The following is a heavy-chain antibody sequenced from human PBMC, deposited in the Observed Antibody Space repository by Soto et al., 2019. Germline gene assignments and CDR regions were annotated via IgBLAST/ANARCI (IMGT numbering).Heavy chain of an antibody. J-gene: IGHJ4*02. CDR2: IIPILGTP. V-gene: IGHV1-69*06. D-gene: IGHD3-22*01. CDR3: AREMYRYDRSGYYRPDY. CDR1: GDTFSTYS. Sequence: QVQLVQSGAEVKKPGSSVKVSCKASGDTFSTYSISWVRQAPGQGLEWLGGIIPILGTPSYAQRVQGRVTITADKSTSTGYMELSSLRSEDTAVYYCAREMYRYDRSGYYRPDYWGQGTLVTVSS.